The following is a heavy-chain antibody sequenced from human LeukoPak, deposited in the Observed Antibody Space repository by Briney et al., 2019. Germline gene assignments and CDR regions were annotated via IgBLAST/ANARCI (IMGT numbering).Heavy chain of an antibody. CDR2: IYYSGST. CDR1: GGSISSSSYY. CDR3: ARHRPPCYDYVWGSYRRYYFDY. Sequence: PSETLSLTCTVSGGSISSSSYYWGWIRQPPGKGLEWIGSIYYSGSTYYNPSLKSRVTISVDTSKNQFSLKLSSVTAADTAVYYCARHRPPCYDYVWGSYRRYYFDYWGQGTLVTVSS. J-gene: IGHJ4*02. V-gene: IGHV4-39*01. D-gene: IGHD3-16*02.